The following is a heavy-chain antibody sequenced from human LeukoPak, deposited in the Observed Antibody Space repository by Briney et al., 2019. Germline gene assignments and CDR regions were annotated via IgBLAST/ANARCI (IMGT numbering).Heavy chain of an antibody. CDR3: ARRKLHRLYLPYYFDY. J-gene: IGHJ4*02. V-gene: IGHV4-34*12. CDR1: GGSFTGYY. CDR2: IIYSGRT. Sequence: SETLSLTCAVYGGSFTGYYWSWIRPPPGKGLEWIGEIIYSGRTNYNSSLKSRVNMSVDTSKDQFSLTLNSVTAADTAVYFCARRKLHRLYLPYYFDYWARESWSPSPQ. D-gene: IGHD2-2*02.